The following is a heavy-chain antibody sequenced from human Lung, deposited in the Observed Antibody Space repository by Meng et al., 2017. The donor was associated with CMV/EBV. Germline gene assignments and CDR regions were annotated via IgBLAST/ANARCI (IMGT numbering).Heavy chain of an antibody. Sequence: GGSLRLXXEGSGFSFSDYYMIWIRQAPGKGLEWLAYISSSGNSIYYTDSVEGRFTISRDNARNSLYLQMNSLRVDDTAVYYCARDRGGNYYVDYWGQGTLVTVSS. CDR1: GFSFSDYY. D-gene: IGHD4-23*01. J-gene: IGHJ4*02. CDR3: ARDRGGNYYVDY. V-gene: IGHV3-11*01. CDR2: ISSSGNSI.